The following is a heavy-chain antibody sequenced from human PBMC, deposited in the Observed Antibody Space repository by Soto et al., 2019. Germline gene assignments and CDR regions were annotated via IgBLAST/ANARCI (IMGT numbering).Heavy chain of an antibody. Sequence: EVQLLESGGGLVQPGGSLRLSCAASGFTFSSYAMSWVRQAPGKGLEWVSAISGSGGSTYYADSVKGRFTISRDISKNTLSLQMTSLRAEDTAVYYCAPSGMAVDYWGQGTLVTVSS. D-gene: IGHD6-19*01. CDR1: GFTFSSYA. CDR2: ISGSGGST. J-gene: IGHJ4*02. V-gene: IGHV3-23*01. CDR3: APSGMAVDY.